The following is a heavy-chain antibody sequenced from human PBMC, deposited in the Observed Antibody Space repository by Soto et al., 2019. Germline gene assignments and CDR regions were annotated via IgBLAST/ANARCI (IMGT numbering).Heavy chain of an antibody. CDR1: GFTFSSYA. CDR2: ISGSGGST. V-gene: IGHV3-23*01. Sequence: PGGSLGLSCAASGFTFSSYAMSWVRQAPGKGLEWVSAISGSGGSTYYADSVKGRFTISRDNSKNTLYLQMNSLRAEDTAVYYCAKDSSSGWRHYGMDVWGQGTTVTVSS. CDR3: AKDSSSGWRHYGMDV. J-gene: IGHJ6*02. D-gene: IGHD6-19*01.